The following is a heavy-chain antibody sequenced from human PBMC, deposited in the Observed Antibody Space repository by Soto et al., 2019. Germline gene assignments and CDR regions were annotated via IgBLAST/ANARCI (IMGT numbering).Heavy chain of an antibody. CDR2: IWYDGSNK. Sequence: PGGSLRLSCAASGGTCISYGIRWVRQAPGKGLEWVAVIWYDGSNKYYADSVKGRFTISRDNSKNTLYLQMNSLRAEDTAVYYCARVFKNNVLAGLRRFDYWGQGTLVTVSS. V-gene: IGHV3-33*01. J-gene: IGHJ4*02. CDR1: GGTCISYG. CDR3: ARVFKNNVLAGLRRFDY. D-gene: IGHD3-9*01.